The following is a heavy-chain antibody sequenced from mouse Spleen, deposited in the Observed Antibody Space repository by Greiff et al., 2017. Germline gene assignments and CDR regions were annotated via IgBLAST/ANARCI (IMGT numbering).Heavy chain of an antibody. J-gene: IGHJ4*01. Sequence: EVMLVESGGGLVKLGGSLKLSCAASGFTFSSYAMSWVRQTPEKRLEWVATISSGGGNTYYPDSVKGRFTISRDNAKNTLYLQMSSLKSEDTAMYYCARGYDYDGAMDYWGQGTSVTVSS. CDR1: GFTFSSYA. CDR2: ISSGGGNT. V-gene: IGHV5-9*01. D-gene: IGHD2-4*01. CDR3: ARGYDYDGAMDY.